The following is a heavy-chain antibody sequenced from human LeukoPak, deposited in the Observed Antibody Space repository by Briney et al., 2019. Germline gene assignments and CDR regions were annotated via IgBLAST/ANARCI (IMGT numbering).Heavy chain of an antibody. CDR2: IIPIFGTA. CDR1: GGTFSSYA. CDR3: AIQQLLQEVFDY. J-gene: IGHJ4*02. Sequence: SVKVSCKASGGTFSSYAIGWVRQAPGQGLEWMGGIIPIFGTANYAQKFQGRVTITADESTSTAYMELSSLRSEDTAVYYCAIQQLLQEVFDYWGQGTLVTVSS. V-gene: IGHV1-69*13. D-gene: IGHD6-13*01.